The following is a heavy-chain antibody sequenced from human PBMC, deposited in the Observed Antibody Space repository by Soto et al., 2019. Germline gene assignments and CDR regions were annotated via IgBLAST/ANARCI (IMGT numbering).Heavy chain of an antibody. D-gene: IGHD5-12*01. CDR2: MLYDGSNK. CDR3: AMSVDDWYFDL. V-gene: IGHV3-33*01. CDR1: GFTFSTCG. Sequence: QVQLVESGGGVVQPGRSLRLSCAASGFTFSTCGMHWVRQAPGTGLEWVAVMLYDGSNKYYTDSVKGGFTISRDNSKTRLYVQMNSLRAEDTAVDYCAMSVDDWYFDLWGRGTLVTGSS. J-gene: IGHJ2*01.